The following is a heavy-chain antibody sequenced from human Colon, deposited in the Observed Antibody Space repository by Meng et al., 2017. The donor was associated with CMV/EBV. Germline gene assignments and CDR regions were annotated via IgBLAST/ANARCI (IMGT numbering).Heavy chain of an antibody. CDR3: ATLSGGDFDY. J-gene: IGHJ4*02. V-gene: IGHV1-2*02. CDR2: LNPNSGGT. CDR1: GYTFTGYF. Sequence: QVQLVQSGAEVKKPXXPXKVSCKASGYTFTGYFMYWVRQAPGQGLEWMGSLNPNSGGTNYAQKFQGRVTMTRDTSINTAYMELSRLRSDDTAVYYCATLSGGDFDYWGQGTLVTVSS. D-gene: IGHD3-10*01.